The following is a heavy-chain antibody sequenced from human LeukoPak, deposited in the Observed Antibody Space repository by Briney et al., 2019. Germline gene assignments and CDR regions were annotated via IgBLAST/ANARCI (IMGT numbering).Heavy chain of an antibody. CDR2: IKQDGSEK. CDR3: ARDRGECTNGVCYYHDFDY. Sequence: GGSLRLSCAASGFTFSNAWMSWVRQAPGKGLEWVANIKQDGSEKYYVDSVKGRFTISRDNAKNSLSLHMNSLRAEDTAVYYCARDRGECTNGVCYYHDFDYWGQGTLVTVSS. D-gene: IGHD2-8*01. CDR1: GFTFSNAW. V-gene: IGHV3-7*01. J-gene: IGHJ4*02.